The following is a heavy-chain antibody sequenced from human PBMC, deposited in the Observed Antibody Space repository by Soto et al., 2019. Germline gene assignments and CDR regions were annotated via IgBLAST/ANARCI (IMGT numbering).Heavy chain of an antibody. V-gene: IGHV3-13*01. D-gene: IGHD3-16*01. CDR1: GFGLNGYD. Sequence: EVQLVESGGGLVQPGGSLRLSCAASGFGLNGYDMHWVRQAPGKNLEWVAAISTAGDTYYLGSVKGRFTISREDAKNSLSLQMNSLRVGDTAVYYCARGGDRFDGMDVWGQGTTVTVSS. CDR3: ARGGDRFDGMDV. J-gene: IGHJ6*02. CDR2: ISTAGDT.